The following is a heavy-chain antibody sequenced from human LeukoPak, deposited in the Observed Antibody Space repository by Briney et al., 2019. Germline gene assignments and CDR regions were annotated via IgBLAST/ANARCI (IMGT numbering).Heavy chain of an antibody. D-gene: IGHD3-3*01. V-gene: IGHV4-39*01. CDR1: GGSISSSSDY. CDR2: IYYSGST. Sequence: SETLSLTCTVSGGSISSSSDYWGWIRQPPGKGLEWIGSIYYSGSTYYNPSLKSRVIISVDTSKNQFSLMLSSVTAADTAVYYCAGLNFWSGYYWDYWGQGTLVTVSS. J-gene: IGHJ4*02. CDR3: AGLNFWSGYYWDY.